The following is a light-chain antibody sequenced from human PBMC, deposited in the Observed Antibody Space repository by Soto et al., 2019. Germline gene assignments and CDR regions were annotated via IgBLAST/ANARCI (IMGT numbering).Light chain of an antibody. V-gene: IGKV1-33*01. CDR3: QQYDNLP. CDR2: GAS. CDR1: HGISKS. J-gene: IGKJ4*01. Sequence: DIQMTQSPSSLSASVGERVTITCQASHGISKSLNWCQQKPGKAPNLLIYGASNLETGVPSRFRGRGSWTDFTFTISSLQPKDIAAYYCQQYDNLPVGGGTKVEIK.